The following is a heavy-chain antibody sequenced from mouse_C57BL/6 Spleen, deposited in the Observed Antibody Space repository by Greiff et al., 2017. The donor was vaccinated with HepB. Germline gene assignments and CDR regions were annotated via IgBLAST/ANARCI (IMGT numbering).Heavy chain of an antibody. CDR1: GYTFTSYG. Sequence: QVQLQQSGAELARPGASVKLSCKASGYTFTSYGISWVKQRPGQGLEWIGEIYPRSGNTYYNEKFTGKATLTADKSSSTAYMELRSLTSEDSAVYSWAREGYSSSHNWHFDVWGTGTTVTVSS. J-gene: IGHJ1*03. V-gene: IGHV1-81*01. CDR3: AREGYSSSHNWHFDV. D-gene: IGHD1-1*01. CDR2: IYPRSGNT.